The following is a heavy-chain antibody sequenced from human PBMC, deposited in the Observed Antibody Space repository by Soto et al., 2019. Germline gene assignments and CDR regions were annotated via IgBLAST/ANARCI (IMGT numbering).Heavy chain of an antibody. CDR1: GGSISSSSYY. J-gene: IGHJ6*02. Sequence: PSETLSLTCTVSGGSISSSSYYWGWIRQPPGKGLEWIGSIYYSGSTYCNPSLKSRVTISVDTSKNQFSLKLSSVTAADTAVYYCASFYYGSGSYSLYYYYGMDVWGQGTTVTVSS. CDR2: IYYSGST. CDR3: ASFYYGSGSYSLYYYYGMDV. D-gene: IGHD3-10*01. V-gene: IGHV4-39*01.